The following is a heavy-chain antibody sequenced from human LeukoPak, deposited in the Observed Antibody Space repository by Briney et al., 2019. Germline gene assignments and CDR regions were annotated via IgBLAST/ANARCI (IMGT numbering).Heavy chain of an antibody. CDR3: ARDGSYYGSGSRSARFDY. CDR2: INPSGGST. D-gene: IGHD3-10*01. J-gene: IGHJ4*02. CDR1: GYTLTSYY. V-gene: IGHV1-46*01. Sequence: ASVKVSCKASGYTLTSYYMHWVRQAPGQGLEWMGIINPSGGSTSYAQKFQGRVTMTRDTSTSTVYMELSSLRSEDTAVYYCARDGSYYGSGSRSARFDYWGQGTLVTVS.